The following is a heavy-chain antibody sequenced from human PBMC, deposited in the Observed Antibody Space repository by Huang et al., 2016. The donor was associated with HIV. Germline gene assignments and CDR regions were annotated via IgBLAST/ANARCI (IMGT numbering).Heavy chain of an antibody. CDR2: ISYDGRGK. CDR1: GFKLSGFG. J-gene: IGHJ4*02. CDR3: AKESRWFSDFDH. Sequence: QVHLVESGGGVVQPGGSLRLSCAASGFKLSGFGMHWVRQAPGKGLGWGAVISYDGRGKFYTDPVKGRFTISRDNSDNTLSLQMKGLRPDDTAVYYCAKESRWFSDFDHWGQGVLVSVSS. D-gene: IGHD2-15*01. V-gene: IGHV3-30*18.